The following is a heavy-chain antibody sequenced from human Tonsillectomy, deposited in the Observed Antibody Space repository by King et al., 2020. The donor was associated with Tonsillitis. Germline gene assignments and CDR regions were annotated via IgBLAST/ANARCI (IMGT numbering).Heavy chain of an antibody. J-gene: IGHJ4*02. Sequence: VQLVESGGGLAQPGGSLRLSCAASGLTFSTYWMHWVRQAPGQGLVWVSRISSDGSTTDYADSVKGRFTISRDNAKNTLYLQMNRLRAEDTAVYYCAISPNSGWSDCGQGTLVIVSS. CDR3: AISPNSGWSD. CDR1: GLTFSTYW. D-gene: IGHD6-19*01. V-gene: IGHV3-74*01. CDR2: ISSDGSTT.